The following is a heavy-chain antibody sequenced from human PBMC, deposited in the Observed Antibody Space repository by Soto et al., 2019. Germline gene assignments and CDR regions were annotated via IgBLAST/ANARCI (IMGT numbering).Heavy chain of an antibody. CDR1: GFTFSRLA. CDR3: AKEVWSGPMDV. D-gene: IGHD3-3*01. Sequence: GGSLRLSCTASGFTFSRLAMTWVRQAPGKGLEWVSGLSDSGGSIYYADSVKGRFTISRDNSMNTQYLQMNSLRAEDTAVYYCAKEVWSGPMDVWGQGTTVTVSS. CDR2: LSDSGGSI. J-gene: IGHJ6*02. V-gene: IGHV3-23*01.